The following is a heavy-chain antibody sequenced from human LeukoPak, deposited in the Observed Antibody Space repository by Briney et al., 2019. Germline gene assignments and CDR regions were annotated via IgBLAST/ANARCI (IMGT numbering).Heavy chain of an antibody. CDR2: LYYSGST. Sequence: PSETLSLTCTVSGGSIRSNGYYWGWIRQPPGKGLQWIGRLYYSGSTYHNPSLKSRVTISVDTSKNQFSLKLSSVTAADTAVYYCARGKYDYVWGSYRPDHEFDYWGQGTLVTVSS. J-gene: IGHJ4*02. CDR3: ARGKYDYVWGSYRPDHEFDY. D-gene: IGHD3-16*02. V-gene: IGHV4-39*01. CDR1: GGSIRSNGYY.